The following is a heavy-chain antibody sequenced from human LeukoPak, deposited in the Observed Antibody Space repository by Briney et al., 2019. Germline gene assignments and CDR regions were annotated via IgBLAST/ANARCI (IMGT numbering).Heavy chain of an antibody. V-gene: IGHV3-30*02. CDR2: IRYDGSNK. D-gene: IGHD3-16*01. J-gene: IGHJ4*02. CDR1: GFTFNTYG. Sequence: GGSLRLSCAASGFTFNTYGMHWVRQAPGKGLEWVAYIRYDGSNKYYADSVKGRFTISRDNSKNTLYLQMNSLRAEDTAVYYCAKGAVLSGGGLDYWGQGTLVTVSS. CDR3: AKGAVLSGGGLDY.